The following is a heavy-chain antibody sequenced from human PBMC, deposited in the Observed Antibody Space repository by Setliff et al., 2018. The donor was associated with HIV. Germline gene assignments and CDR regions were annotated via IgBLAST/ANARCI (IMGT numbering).Heavy chain of an antibody. CDR3: ARHDDEWLVPVSVKF. D-gene: IGHD6-19*01. CDR1: GGSISTKSVY. V-gene: IGHV4-39*01. J-gene: IGHJ4*02. Sequence: SETLSLTCTVSGGSISTKSVYWGWIRQPPGKGLEWIGSVYYDGTTSYYPSLKRRVTISVDTSKNQFSLRLNSVTVADTAVYYCARHDDEWLVPVSVKFWGQGVLVTVSS. CDR2: VYYDGTT.